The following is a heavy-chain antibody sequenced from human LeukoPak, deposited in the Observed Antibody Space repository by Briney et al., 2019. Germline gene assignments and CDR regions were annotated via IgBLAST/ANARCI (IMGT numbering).Heavy chain of an antibody. CDR2: IYHSGAT. CDR3: ARGSGSSWFY. CDR1: GYSITSSSW. J-gene: IGHJ4*02. Sequence: SETLSLTCAVSGYSITSSSWWGWIRQPPGKGLEWIGYIYHSGATYYNPPLQSRVTISVDTSKNQFSLKLSSVTAADTAVYYCARGSGSSWFYWGQGTLVTVSS. V-gene: IGHV4-28*03. D-gene: IGHD6-13*01.